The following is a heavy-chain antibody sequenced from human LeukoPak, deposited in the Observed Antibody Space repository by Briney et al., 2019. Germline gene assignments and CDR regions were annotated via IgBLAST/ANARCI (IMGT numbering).Heavy chain of an antibody. D-gene: IGHD2-2*01. CDR1: GFTFSSYG. J-gene: IGHJ4*02. CDR2: ISGSGGST. CDR3: AKSLGYCSSTSCYGNDY. V-gene: IGHV3-23*01. Sequence: GGSLRLSCAASGFTFSSYGMSWVRQAPGKGLEWVSAISGSGGSTYYADSVKGRFTISRDNSENTLYLQMNSLRAEDTAVYYCAKSLGYCSSTSCYGNDYWGQGTLVTVSS.